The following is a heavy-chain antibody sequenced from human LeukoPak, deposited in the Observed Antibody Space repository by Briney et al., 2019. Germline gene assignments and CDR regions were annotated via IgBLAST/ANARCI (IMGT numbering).Heavy chain of an antibody. V-gene: IGHV3-23*01. CDR2: ISVTGNST. CDR3: TKYALN. Sequence: GGSLRVSCAASGFTFSSSVMTWVRRLPGKGLEWVASISVTGNSTFYGDSVKGRFTISRDNFKNTLYLQMDSLTAEDTAVYYCTKYALNWGQGTLVSVSS. CDR1: GFTFSSSV. J-gene: IGHJ4*02.